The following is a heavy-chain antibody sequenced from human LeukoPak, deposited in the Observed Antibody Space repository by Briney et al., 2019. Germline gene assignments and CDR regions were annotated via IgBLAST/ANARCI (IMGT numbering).Heavy chain of an antibody. J-gene: IGHJ4*02. Sequence: ASVKVSCKASGYTFTSYDINWVRQATGQGLEWMGWMNPNSGNTGYAQKFQGRVTMTRNTSISTAYMELSSLRSEDTAVYYCARGRDWLLLYYFDYWGQGTLVTVSS. D-gene: IGHD3-9*01. CDR3: ARGRDWLLLYYFDY. CDR1: GYTFTSYD. CDR2: MNPNSGNT. V-gene: IGHV1-8*01.